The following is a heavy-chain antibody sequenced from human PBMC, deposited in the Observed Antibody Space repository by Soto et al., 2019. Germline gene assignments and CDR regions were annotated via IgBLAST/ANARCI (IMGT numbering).Heavy chain of an antibody. CDR2: IYYSGST. D-gene: IGHD4-17*01. Sequence: QVQLQESGPGLVKPSQTLSLTCTVSGGSTSSGGYYWSWIRQHPGKGLEWIGHIYYSGSTYYNPSLKSRVTISVDTSKNQLSLKLSSVTAAETAVYYCARDGRDDYGSYGMDVWGQGTTVTVSS. CDR1: GGSTSSGGYY. CDR3: ARDGRDDYGSYGMDV. V-gene: IGHV4-31*03. J-gene: IGHJ6*02.